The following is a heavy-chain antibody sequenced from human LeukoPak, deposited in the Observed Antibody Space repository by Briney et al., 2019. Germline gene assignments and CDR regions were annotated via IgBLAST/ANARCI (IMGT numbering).Heavy chain of an antibody. V-gene: IGHV4-59*12. Sequence: PSETLSLTCTVSGGSISSYYWSWIRQPPGKGLEWIGNIYYSGSTNYNPSLKSRVTISVDTSKNQFSLKLSSVTAADTAVYYCARDHEGYCSGGSCYIRFTWFDPWGQGTLVTVSS. CDR3: ARDHEGYCSGGSCYIRFTWFDP. CDR1: GGSISSYY. D-gene: IGHD2-15*01. CDR2: IYYSGST. J-gene: IGHJ5*02.